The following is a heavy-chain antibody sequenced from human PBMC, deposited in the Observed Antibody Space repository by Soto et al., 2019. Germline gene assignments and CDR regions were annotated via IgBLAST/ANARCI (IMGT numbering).Heavy chain of an antibody. Sequence: PGGSLRLSCAASGFTFSSYGMHWVRQAPGKGLEWVAVIWYDGSNKYYADSVKGRFTISRDNSKNTLYLQMNSLRAEDTAVYYCARSGSSSPLYYFDYWGQGTLVTVSS. CDR2: IWYDGSNK. V-gene: IGHV3-33*01. D-gene: IGHD6-6*01. CDR3: ARSGSSSPLYYFDY. J-gene: IGHJ4*02. CDR1: GFTFSSYG.